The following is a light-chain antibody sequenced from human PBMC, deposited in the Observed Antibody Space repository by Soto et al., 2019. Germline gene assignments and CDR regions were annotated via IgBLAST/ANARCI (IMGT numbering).Light chain of an antibody. Sequence: EIVLTQSPGTLSLSPGERATLSCRASQSVSSTYLAWYQQMPGQAPRLLIYGASNRATGIPARFSGSGSWTEFTLTITSLETEDFAVYYCQQYSSSPPYTFGQGTKLEIK. J-gene: IGKJ2*01. V-gene: IGKV3-20*01. CDR1: QSVSSTY. CDR2: GAS. CDR3: QQYSSSPPYT.